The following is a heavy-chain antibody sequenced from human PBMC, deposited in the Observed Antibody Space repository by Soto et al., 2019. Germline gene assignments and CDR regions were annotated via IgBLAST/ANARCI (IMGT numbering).Heavy chain of an antibody. J-gene: IGHJ4*02. CDR1: GYTFTSYG. D-gene: IGHD4-17*01. CDR3: ARAYQVPRYGDYIFDY. V-gene: IGHV1-18*01. CDR2: ISAYNGNT. Sequence: QVPLVQSGAEVKKPGASVKVSCKASGYTFTSYGISWVRQAPGQGLEWMGWISAYNGNTNYAQKLQGRVTMTTDTSTSTAYMELRSLRSDDTAVYYCARAYQVPRYGDYIFDYWGQGTLVTVSS.